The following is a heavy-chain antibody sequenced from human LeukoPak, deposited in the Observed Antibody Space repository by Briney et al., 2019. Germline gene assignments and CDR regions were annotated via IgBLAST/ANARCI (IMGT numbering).Heavy chain of an antibody. Sequence: GGSLRLPCAASGFTFDDYAMHWVRQAPGKGLEWVSLISGDGGTTYYADSVKGRFTISRDNSKNSLYLQMNSLRTEDTALYYCGKDEGRCLDYWGQGTLVTVSS. V-gene: IGHV3-43*02. J-gene: IGHJ4*02. CDR3: GKDEGRCLDY. CDR1: GFTFDDYA. CDR2: ISGDGGTT. D-gene: IGHD2-15*01.